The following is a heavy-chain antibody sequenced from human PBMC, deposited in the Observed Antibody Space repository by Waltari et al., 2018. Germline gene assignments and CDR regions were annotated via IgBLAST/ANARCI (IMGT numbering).Heavy chain of an antibody. CDR3: ARAVLNYYGSGSYCFDY. J-gene: IGHJ4*02. CDR2: IYYSGST. V-gene: IGHV4-59*11. CDR1: GGSISSHS. Sequence: QVQLQESGPGLVKPSETLSLTCTVSGGSISSHSWSWIRQPPGKGLEWIGYIYYSGSTNYNPSLKSRVTISVDTSKNQFSLKLSSVTAADTAVYYCARAVLNYYGSGSYCFDYWGQGTLVTVSS. D-gene: IGHD3-10*01.